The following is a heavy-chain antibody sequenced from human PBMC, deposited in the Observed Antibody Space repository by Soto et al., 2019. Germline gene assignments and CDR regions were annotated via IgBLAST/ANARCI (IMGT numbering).Heavy chain of an antibody. CDR3: ASGHWYGP. J-gene: IGHJ5*02. V-gene: IGHV1-69*02. CDR2: IITILGIA. CDR1: GGTFSSYT. Sequence: QVQLVQSGAEVKKPGSSVKVSCKASGGTFSSYTISWVRQAPGQGLEWMGRIITILGIANYAQKFQGRVTITADKGTSTAYMELSSLRSEDTAVYYWASGHWYGPWGPGTLVTVFS.